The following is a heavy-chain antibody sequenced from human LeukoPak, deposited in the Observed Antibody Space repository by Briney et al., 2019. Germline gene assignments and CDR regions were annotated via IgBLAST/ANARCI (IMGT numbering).Heavy chain of an antibody. D-gene: IGHD3-16*01. CDR3: AKVGDNWDFDY. CDR1: GFSFSSYS. J-gene: IGHJ4*02. V-gene: IGHV3-21*01. Sequence: GGSLRLSCAASGFSFSSYSMNWVRQAPGKGLAWVSPISSSSSYIYYVDSVKGRFTTSRDNSKNTLYLHMNSLRAEDTAVYYCAKVGDNWDFDYWGQGTLVSVSS. CDR2: ISSSSSYI.